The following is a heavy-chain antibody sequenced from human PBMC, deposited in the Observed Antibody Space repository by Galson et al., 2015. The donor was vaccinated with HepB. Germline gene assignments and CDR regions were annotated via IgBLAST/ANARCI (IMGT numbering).Heavy chain of an antibody. CDR2: IWYDGSNK. V-gene: IGHV3-33*08. J-gene: IGHJ4*02. CDR3: ARDTTGYSSSWHPDY. Sequence: LRLSCAASGFTFSSYGMHWVRQAPGKGLEWVAVIWYDGSNKYYADSVKGRFTISRDKSKNTLYLQMNSLRAEDTAVYYCARDTTGYSSSWHPDYWGQGTLVTVSS. CDR1: GFTFSSYG. D-gene: IGHD6-13*01.